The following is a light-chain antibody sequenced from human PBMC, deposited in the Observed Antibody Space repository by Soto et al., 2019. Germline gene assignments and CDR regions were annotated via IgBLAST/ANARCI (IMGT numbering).Light chain of an antibody. V-gene: IGLV1-40*01. J-gene: IGLJ1*01. CDR2: DNT. CDR3: QSYDSSLSGSKV. CDR1: SSNIGAGFD. Sequence: QCLLTQPRSVSGARGQRFTISCTGTSSNIGAGFDVHWYQQFPGTAPKVLIYDNTNRPPAVPDRFSASKSGTSASLAISGLQAEDEADYYCQSYDSSLSGSKVFGTGTKVTVL.